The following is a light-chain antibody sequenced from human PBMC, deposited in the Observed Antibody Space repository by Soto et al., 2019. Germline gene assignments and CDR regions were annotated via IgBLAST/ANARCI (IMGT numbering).Light chain of an antibody. CDR1: QSISSY. Sequence: DIQMTQSPSSMSASVGDRVTITCRASQSISSYLNWYQQKPGTAPKLLIYAASSLQSGVPSRFSGSGSGTDFTLTISSLQPEDFATYHCKQSYSTPYTFCQGTKLEIK. CDR2: AAS. J-gene: IGKJ2*01. CDR3: KQSYSTPYT. V-gene: IGKV1-39*01.